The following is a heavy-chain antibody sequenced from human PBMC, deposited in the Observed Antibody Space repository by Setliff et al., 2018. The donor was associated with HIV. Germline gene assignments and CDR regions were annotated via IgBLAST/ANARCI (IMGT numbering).Heavy chain of an antibody. CDR3: ASSGLKTYYYDSSGYIYPLFQH. J-gene: IGHJ1*01. CDR2: INPNSGGT. Sequence: ASVKVSCKASGYTFTSYGISWVRQAPGQGLEWMGWINPNSGGTNYAQKFQGRVTMTRDTSISTAYMELSRLRSDDTAVYYCASSGLKTYYYDSSGYIYPLFQHWGQGTLVTVSS. CDR1: GYTFTSYG. D-gene: IGHD3-22*01. V-gene: IGHV1-2*02.